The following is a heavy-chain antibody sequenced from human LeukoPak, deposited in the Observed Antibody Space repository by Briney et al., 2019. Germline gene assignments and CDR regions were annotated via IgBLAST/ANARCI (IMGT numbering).Heavy chain of an antibody. D-gene: IGHD5-18*01. Sequence: PGGSLRLSCAASGFTFDDYAMHWVRQAPGEGLEWVSGISWNSGSIGYADSVKGRFTISRDNAKNSLYLQMNSLRAEDTALYYCAKVRGYSYGSPFDYWGQGTLVTVSS. V-gene: IGHV3-9*01. J-gene: IGHJ4*02. CDR3: AKVRGYSYGSPFDY. CDR2: ISWNSGSI. CDR1: GFTFDDYA.